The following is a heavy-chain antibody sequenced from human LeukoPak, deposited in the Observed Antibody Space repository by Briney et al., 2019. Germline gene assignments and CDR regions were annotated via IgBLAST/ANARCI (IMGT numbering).Heavy chain of an antibody. CDR1: GGSMSGHF. CDR2: IHSSGST. V-gene: IGHV4-59*11. D-gene: IGHD3-9*01. J-gene: IGHJ4*02. Sequence: SETLSPTCTVSGGSMSGHFWSWFRRPPGKGLENIGYIHSSGSTNYNPSYKSRVTVSLEMSKNQFSLSLSSVTAADTAVYCCARDPGDTDWYNFDFWGQGILVTVSS. CDR3: ARDPGDTDWYNFDF.